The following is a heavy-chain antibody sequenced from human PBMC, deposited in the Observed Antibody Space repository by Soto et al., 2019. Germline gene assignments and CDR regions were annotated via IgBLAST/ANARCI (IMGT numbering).Heavy chain of an antibody. Sequence: SETLSLTCTVSGGSISSGDYYWSWIRQPPGKGLEWIGYIYYSGSTYYNPSLKSRVTISVDTSKNQFSLKLSSVTAADTAVYYCARVRVDYYDSSGYYLFDYWGQGTLVTVYS. CDR3: ARVRVDYYDSSGYYLFDY. V-gene: IGHV4-30-4*01. CDR1: GGSISSGDYY. CDR2: IYYSGST. J-gene: IGHJ4*02. D-gene: IGHD3-22*01.